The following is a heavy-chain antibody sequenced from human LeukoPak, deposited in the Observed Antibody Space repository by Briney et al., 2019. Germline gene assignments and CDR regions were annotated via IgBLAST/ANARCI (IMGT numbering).Heavy chain of an antibody. Sequence: PGRSLRLSCAASGFTFSSYAMHWVRQAPGKGLEWVAVISYDGSNKYYADSVKGRFTISRDNSKNTLYLQMNSLRAEDTAVDYCARDPASAGWFDPWGQGTLVTVSS. CDR3: ARDPASAGWFDP. CDR2: ISYDGSNK. V-gene: IGHV3-30-3*01. CDR1: GFTFSSYA. J-gene: IGHJ5*02.